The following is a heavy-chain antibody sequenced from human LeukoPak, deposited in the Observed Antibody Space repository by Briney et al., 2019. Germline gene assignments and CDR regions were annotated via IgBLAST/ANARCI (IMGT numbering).Heavy chain of an antibody. CDR2: IHYSGSS. V-gene: IGHV4-59*01. CDR3: ARGERLGPDF. Sequence: SETLSLTCTVSGDSIIGYYWTWIRQPPGKGLEWIGYIHYSGSSNYNLSLQSRVTISVDTSRGHFSLKLSSATAADTAVYYCARGERLGPDFWGQGTLVTVSS. J-gene: IGHJ4*02. D-gene: IGHD1-1*01. CDR1: GDSIIGYY.